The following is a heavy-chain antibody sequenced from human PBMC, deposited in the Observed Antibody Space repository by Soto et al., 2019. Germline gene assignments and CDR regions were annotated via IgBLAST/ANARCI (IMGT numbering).Heavy chain of an antibody. Sequence: PGGSLRLSCAASGFTFSSYSMNWVRQAPGKGLEWVSYISSSSSTIYYADSVKGRFTISRDNAKNTLYLQMNSLRAEDTAVYYCARDGPMTALYYSDYWGQGTLVTVSS. CDR1: GFTFSSYS. D-gene: IGHD3-10*01. J-gene: IGHJ4*02. V-gene: IGHV3-48*01. CDR2: ISSSSSTI. CDR3: ARDGPMTALYYSDY.